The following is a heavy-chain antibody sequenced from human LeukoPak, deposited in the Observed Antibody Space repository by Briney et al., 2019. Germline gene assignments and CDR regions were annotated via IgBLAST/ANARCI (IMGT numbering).Heavy chain of an antibody. D-gene: IGHD6-13*01. V-gene: IGHV3-30*18. J-gene: IGHJ6*02. Sequence: PGRSLRLSCAASGFTFSSFGMHLVCQAPGKGLEWVAVISFDRVKTDYAGPVKGRFTISRDSSQNTLYLQMNSLRAEDTAVYYCAKDRGSSSAAYGMDVWGQGTTVTVSS. CDR2: ISFDRVKT. CDR1: GFTFSSFG. CDR3: AKDRGSSSAAYGMDV.